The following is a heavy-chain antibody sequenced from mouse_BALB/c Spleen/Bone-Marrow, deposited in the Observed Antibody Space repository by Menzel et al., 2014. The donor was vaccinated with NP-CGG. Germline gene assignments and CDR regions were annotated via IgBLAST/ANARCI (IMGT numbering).Heavy chain of an antibody. V-gene: IGHV1-7*01. CDR3: ARSAPWDGFAY. J-gene: IGHJ3*01. D-gene: IGHD4-1*01. Sequence: VQLQQSGAELAKPGASVKMSCKASGYTFTSYWMHWVKQRPGQGLEWIGYINPSTGYTEYNQKFKDKATWTADKSSSTAYMQLSSLTSEDSAVYYCARSAPWDGFAYWGQGTLVTVSA. CDR2: INPSTGYT. CDR1: GYTFTSYW.